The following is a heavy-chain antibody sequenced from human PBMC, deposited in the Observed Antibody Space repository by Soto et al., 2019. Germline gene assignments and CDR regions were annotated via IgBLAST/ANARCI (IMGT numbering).Heavy chain of an antibody. J-gene: IGHJ4*02. Sequence: QVQLVESGGDVVQPGRSLRLSCAASGFTLSNYGVHWVRQAPGMGLEWVAVIWYDGTNKYYADSVKGRFTISRDNSKNTLYLQMNSLRVEDTAVYYCARAYMDYFDYWGQGTLVTVSS. V-gene: IGHV3-33*01. CDR1: GFTLSNYG. D-gene: IGHD2-21*01. CDR2: IWYDGTNK. CDR3: ARAYMDYFDY.